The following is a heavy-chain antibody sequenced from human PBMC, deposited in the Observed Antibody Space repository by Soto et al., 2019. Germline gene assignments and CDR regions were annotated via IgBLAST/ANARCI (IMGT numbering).Heavy chain of an antibody. Sequence: QVQLQELGPGLVEPSQTLSLTCTVSGGSVSSGGYFWSWIRQPPGEGLEWIGHIYNSGSTYSNPSLRGRVTISVDTSKSQFSLKLSSVTAADTAVYYCARGPSADKIDFWGQGTLVTVSS. CDR1: GGSVSSGGYF. D-gene: IGHD3-3*01. CDR2: IYNSGST. CDR3: ARGPSADKIDF. J-gene: IGHJ4*02. V-gene: IGHV4-30-4*01.